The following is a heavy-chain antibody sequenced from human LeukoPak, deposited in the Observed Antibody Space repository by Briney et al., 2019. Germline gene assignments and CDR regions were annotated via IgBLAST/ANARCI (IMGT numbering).Heavy chain of an antibody. Sequence: GASVKVSCKASGGTFSSYAISWVRQAPGQGLEWMGGIIPIFGTANYAQKFQGRVTITADESTSTAYMELSSLRSEDTAVYYCAREHGQGDYVHYWGQGTLVTVSS. D-gene: IGHD4-17*01. CDR2: IIPIFGTA. CDR1: GGTFSSYA. V-gene: IGHV1-69*13. CDR3: AREHGQGDYVHY. J-gene: IGHJ4*02.